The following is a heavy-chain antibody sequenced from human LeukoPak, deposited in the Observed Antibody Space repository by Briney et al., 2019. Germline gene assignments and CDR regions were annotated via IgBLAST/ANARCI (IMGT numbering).Heavy chain of an antibody. V-gene: IGHV4-39*01. D-gene: IGHD3-16*02. CDR1: GGSISSSSYY. Sequence: SETLSLTCTVSGGSISSSSYYWGWIRQPPGKGLEWIGSIYYSGSTYYNPSLKSRVTISVDTSKNQFSLKLSSVTAADTAVYYCARVEYDYVWGSYRYSYWGQGTLVTFSS. CDR3: ARVEYDYVWGSYRYSY. CDR2: IYYSGST. J-gene: IGHJ4*02.